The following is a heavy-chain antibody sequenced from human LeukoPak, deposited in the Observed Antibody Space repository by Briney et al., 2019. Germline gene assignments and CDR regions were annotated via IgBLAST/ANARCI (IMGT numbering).Heavy chain of an antibody. Sequence: ASVKLSCKASGYTFTSYGISWVRQAPGQGLEWRGWISAYNGNTNYAQKLHGRVTMTTDTSTSTAYTELRSLRSDDTAVYYCAREDCSSPSCRSHYYYGMDVWGQGTTVTVSS. J-gene: IGHJ6*01. CDR1: GYTFTSYG. CDR2: ISAYNGNT. CDR3: AREDCSSPSCRSHYYYGMDV. V-gene: IGHV1-18*01. D-gene: IGHD2-2*01.